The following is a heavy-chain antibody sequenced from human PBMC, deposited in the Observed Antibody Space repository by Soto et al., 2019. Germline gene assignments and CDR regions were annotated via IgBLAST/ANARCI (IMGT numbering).Heavy chain of an antibody. CDR2: VIPIFGTA. V-gene: IGHV1-69*01. CDR1: GGTFSSYA. CDR3: ARDGRDYDSSTSGAFDI. D-gene: IGHD3-22*01. J-gene: IGHJ3*02. Sequence: QVQLVQSGAEVKKPGSSVKVSCKASGGTFSSYAISWVRQAPGQGLEWMGGVIPIFGTANYAQKFQGRVTIPADESTSTAYMELSSLRSEDTAVYYCARDGRDYDSSTSGAFDIWGQGTMVTVSS.